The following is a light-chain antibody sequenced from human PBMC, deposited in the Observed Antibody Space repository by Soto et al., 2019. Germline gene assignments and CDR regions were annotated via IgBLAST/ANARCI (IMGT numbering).Light chain of an antibody. CDR3: QETNRFPLA. CDR1: QGVSSW. CDR2: AAS. Sequence: DIQMTQSPSSVSASVADRDTITCRASQGVSSWLAWYQQKPGKATNLLIYAASSLQSGVPSRFSGSGSGTDFTLTISSLQPEDGGTYYCQETNRFPLAFGGGTKVEIK. V-gene: IGKV1-12*01. J-gene: IGKJ4*01.